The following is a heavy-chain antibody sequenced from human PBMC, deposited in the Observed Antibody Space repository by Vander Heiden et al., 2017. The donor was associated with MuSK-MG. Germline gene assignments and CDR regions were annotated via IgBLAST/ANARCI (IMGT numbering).Heavy chain of an antibody. J-gene: IGHJ4*02. CDR1: GFTVDSYA. CDR3: AKKSSSHYIRSFFHY. D-gene: IGHD1-26*01. V-gene: IGHV3-23*01. Sequence: EVQLLESGGGLVQPGGSLRLSCAASGFTVDSYAMSWVRQAPGKGLGWVSAASGSGGSTDYADSVKGRFTISRDNSQNTLYLQMNSLRAEDTAVYYCAKKSSSHYIRSFFHYWGQGTLVTVSS. CDR2: ASGSGGST.